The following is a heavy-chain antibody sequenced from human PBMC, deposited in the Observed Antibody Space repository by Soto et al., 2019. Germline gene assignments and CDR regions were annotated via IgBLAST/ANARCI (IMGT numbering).Heavy chain of an antibody. D-gene: IGHD6-19*01. J-gene: IGHJ1*01. CDR2: IYSGGST. V-gene: IGHV3-66*01. CDR1: GFTVSSNY. CDR3: ARDRIAVAGNPEYFQH. Sequence: EVQLVESGGGLVQPGGSLRLSCAASGFTVSSNYMSWVRQAPGKGLEWVSVIYSGGSTYYADSVKGRVTISRDNSKNTLYLQMTSLRAEDTAVYYCARDRIAVAGNPEYFQHWGQGTLVTVSS.